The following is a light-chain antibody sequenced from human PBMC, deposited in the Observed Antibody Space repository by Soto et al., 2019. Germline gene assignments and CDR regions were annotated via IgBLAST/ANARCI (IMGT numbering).Light chain of an antibody. Sequence: DIVMTQSPLSLPVTPGEPASISCRSSQSLLHSDGYNYLDWYLQKPGQSPQLLIYLSSNRASGVPERFRGSGSGTDFTLKISRVEAEDVGVYYCMQALQTPQVTFGQGTRLEIK. CDR1: QSLLHSDGYNY. CDR3: MQALQTPQVT. CDR2: LSS. J-gene: IGKJ5*01. V-gene: IGKV2-28*01.